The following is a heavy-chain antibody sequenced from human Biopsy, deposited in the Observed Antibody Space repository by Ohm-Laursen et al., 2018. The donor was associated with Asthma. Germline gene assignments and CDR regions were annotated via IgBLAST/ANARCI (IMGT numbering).Heavy chain of an antibody. J-gene: IGHJ3*01. CDR1: GCTFIHYA. CDR2: VNAGNGNA. V-gene: IGHV1-3*01. D-gene: IGHD3-9*01. CDR3: ARTYYDFLTGQVNDAFAL. Sequence: ASVKVSCTASGCTFIHYAIHWVRQAPGQRLEWMGWVNAGNGNAKYSQKFQGRVTITRDTSASTAYMDLRSLRSEDTAMYYCARTYYDFLTGQVNDAFALWGQGTMVTVSS.